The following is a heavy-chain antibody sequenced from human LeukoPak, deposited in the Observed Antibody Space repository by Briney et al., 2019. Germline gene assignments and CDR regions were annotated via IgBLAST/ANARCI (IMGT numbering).Heavy chain of an antibody. D-gene: IGHD6-19*01. Sequence: PSETLSLTCTVSGYSISSGYYWGWIRQPPGKGLEWIGSIYHSGSTYYNPSLNSRVTISVDTSKNQFSLKLTSVTAADTAVYYCCGSGWFAGPFGYWGQGALVTVSS. CDR2: IYHSGST. V-gene: IGHV4-38-2*02. J-gene: IGHJ4*02. CDR3: CGSGWFAGPFGY. CDR1: GYSISSGYY.